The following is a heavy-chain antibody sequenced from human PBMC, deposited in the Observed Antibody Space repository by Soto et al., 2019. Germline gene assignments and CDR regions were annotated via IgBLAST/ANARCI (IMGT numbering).Heavy chain of an antibody. CDR3: ARPQGSGWRFNALDF. CDR1: GGTFCRNA. V-gene: IGHV1-69*13. D-gene: IGHD6-19*01. CDR2: IIPMFGTA. Sequence: SVKVSCKASGGTFCRNAINWVRQAPGQGLEWMGGIIPMFGTANHAQKFRDRIVITADESTNTAYLELNSLRYEDTAIYYCARPQGSGWRFNALDFWGQGTVGTVS. J-gene: IGHJ3*01.